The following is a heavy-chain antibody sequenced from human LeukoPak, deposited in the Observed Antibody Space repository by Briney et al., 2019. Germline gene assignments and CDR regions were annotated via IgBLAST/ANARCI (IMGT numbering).Heavy chain of an antibody. J-gene: IGHJ5*02. V-gene: IGHV3-30-3*01. D-gene: IGHD2-2*01. CDR3: ARKGGPPSVDSTRFRGDWFDP. CDR2: ISYDGSNK. CDR1: GFTFSSYA. Sequence: GRSLRLSCAASGFTFSSYAMHWVRQAPGKGLEWVSVISYDGSNKYYADSVKGRFTISRDNSKNTLYLQMNSLRAEDTAVYYCARKGGPPSVDSTRFRGDWFDPWGQGTLVTVSS.